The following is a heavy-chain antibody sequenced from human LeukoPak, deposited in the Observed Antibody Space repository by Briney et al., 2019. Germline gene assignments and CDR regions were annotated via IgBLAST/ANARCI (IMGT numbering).Heavy chain of an antibody. Sequence: PGGSLRLSCAASGFTFSNSLNWVRQAPGKGLEWVSYISPSSSSTYYADSVKGRFTISRDNAKSSLYLQMNSLRADDTAVYYCARDRALYDSRGYYYTEDDYWGQGTLVTVSS. CDR2: ISPSSSST. J-gene: IGHJ4*02. CDR1: GFTFSNS. V-gene: IGHV3-48*04. D-gene: IGHD3-22*01. CDR3: ARDRALYDSRGYYYTEDDY.